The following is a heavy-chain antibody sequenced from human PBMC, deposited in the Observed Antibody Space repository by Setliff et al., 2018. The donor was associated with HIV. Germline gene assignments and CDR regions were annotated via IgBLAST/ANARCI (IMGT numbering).Heavy chain of an antibody. V-gene: IGHV1-18*01. J-gene: IGHJ4*02. Sequence: SVKVSCKASGYSFINYGISWVRQAPGQGLEWMGWISAYNGNTNYAPKFKGRVTITADKSTSTVYMELRSLRSEDTAVYYCARDHDSSAYTYFDYWGQGTLVTVSS. CDR1: GYSFINYG. D-gene: IGHD3-22*01. CDR2: ISAYNGNT. CDR3: ARDHDSSAYTYFDY.